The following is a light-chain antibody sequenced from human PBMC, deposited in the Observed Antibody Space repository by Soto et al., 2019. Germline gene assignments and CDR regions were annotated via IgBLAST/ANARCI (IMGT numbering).Light chain of an antibody. CDR1: SSDVGAYNF. CDR2: EVS. CDR3: ASLTTTSFV. V-gene: IGLV2-14*01. J-gene: IGLJ1*01. Sequence: QSPLTQPASVSVSPGQLITISCTGTSSDVGAYNFVSWYQHHPDKAPKLMISEVSNRPSGVSDRFSGSKSGNTASLTISGLQAEDEADYYCASLTTTSFVFGTGTKVTVL.